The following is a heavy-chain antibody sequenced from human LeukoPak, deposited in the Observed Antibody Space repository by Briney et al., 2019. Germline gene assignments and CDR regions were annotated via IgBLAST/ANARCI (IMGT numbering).Heavy chain of an antibody. V-gene: IGHV3-13*01. CDR1: GFTFSSYD. Sequence: GGSLRLSCAVSGFTFSSYDMHWVRQATGKGLEWVSGIGTAGDTYYPGPVKGRFTISRENAKNSLYLQMNSLRAGDTAVYYCARGMYYYDSSGYQPLSDYWGQGTLVTVSS. CDR3: ARGMYYYDSSGYQPLSDY. CDR2: IGTAGDT. J-gene: IGHJ4*02. D-gene: IGHD3-22*01.